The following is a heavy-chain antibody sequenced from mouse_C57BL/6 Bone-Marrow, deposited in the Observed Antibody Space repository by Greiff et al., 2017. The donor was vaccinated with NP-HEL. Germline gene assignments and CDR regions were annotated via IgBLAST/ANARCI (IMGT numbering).Heavy chain of an antibody. CDR3: ASCWAYYFDN. CDR1: GYSITSGYY. J-gene: IGHJ2*01. D-gene: IGHD4-1*01. CDR2: ISYDGSN. Sequence: DVQLQESGPGLVKPSQSLSLTCSVTGYSITSGYYWNWIRQLPGNKLEWMGYISYDGSNNYNPFLKNRISITRDTSKNQFFLTMNSLTPEDTATYYCASCWAYYFDNWGRGTALSVTS. V-gene: IGHV3-6*01.